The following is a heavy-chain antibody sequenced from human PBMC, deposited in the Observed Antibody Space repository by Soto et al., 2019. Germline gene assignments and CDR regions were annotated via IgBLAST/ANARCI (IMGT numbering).Heavy chain of an antibody. J-gene: IGHJ3*02. CDR2: IFHTGTT. CDR1: GCSITNYY. D-gene: IGHD3-22*01. CDR3: TTEAYDNSGSLAFDI. Sequence: SETLSLTCTVSGCSITNYYYSWIRQPPGKGLEWIGYIFHTGTTSYNPSLKSRVTLSVDTSQSQFSLKLNSVTAADTAVYYCTTEAYDNSGSLAFDIWGPGTLVTVSS. V-gene: IGHV4-59*08.